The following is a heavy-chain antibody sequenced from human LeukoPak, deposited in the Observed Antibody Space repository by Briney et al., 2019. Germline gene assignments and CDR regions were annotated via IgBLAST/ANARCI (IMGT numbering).Heavy chain of an antibody. Sequence: KPGGSLRLSCAASGFTFSDYYMNWIRQAPGRGLEWVSYISSSSTTIYYADSVKGRVTISRDNVKNSLYLQMNSLRAEDTAVYYCARDRAAYYYDTSAQGDYYYGMDVWGQGTTVTVSS. CDR2: ISSSSTTI. CDR3: ARDRAAYYYDTSAQGDYYYGMDV. J-gene: IGHJ6*02. D-gene: IGHD3-22*01. V-gene: IGHV3-11*04. CDR1: GFTFSDYY.